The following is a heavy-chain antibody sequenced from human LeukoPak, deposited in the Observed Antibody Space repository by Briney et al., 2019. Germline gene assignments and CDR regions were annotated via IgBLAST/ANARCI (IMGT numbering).Heavy chain of an antibody. J-gene: IGHJ6*02. D-gene: IGHD2-15*01. CDR3: AKDEGDIVVVVAAMEGMDG. Sequence: PGRSLRLSCAASGFTFSSYGMHWVRQAPGKGLEWVAVISYDGSNKYYADSVKGRFTSSRDNAKNTLYLQMNSLRAEDTAVYYCAKDEGDIVVVVAAMEGMDGWGQGTTVTVSS. CDR1: GFTFSSYG. CDR2: ISYDGSNK. V-gene: IGHV3-30*18.